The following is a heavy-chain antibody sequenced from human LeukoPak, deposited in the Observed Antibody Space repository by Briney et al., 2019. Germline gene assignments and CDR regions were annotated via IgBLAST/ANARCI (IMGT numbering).Heavy chain of an antibody. V-gene: IGHV1-2*04. Sequence: ASVKVSCKASGYTFTGFYIHWVRQAPGQGLEWMGWIYSDSGDTNYAQKFQGCVTMTRDTSISTAYMELSRLTSDDTAVYYCARGVRMVTPYYFDYWGQGTLVTVSS. CDR1: GYTFTGFY. D-gene: IGHD4-23*01. J-gene: IGHJ4*02. CDR2: IYSDSGDT. CDR3: ARGVRMVTPYYFDY.